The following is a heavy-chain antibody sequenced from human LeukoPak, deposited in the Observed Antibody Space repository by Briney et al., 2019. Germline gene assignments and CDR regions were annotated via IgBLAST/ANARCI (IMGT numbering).Heavy chain of an antibody. Sequence: GESLKISCKGSGYSFTSYWIGGVRPMPGKGLEWMGIIYPGDSDTRYSPSLQGQVTISADKSISTAYLQWSSLKASDTAMFYCARVPGSGYYYYFDYWGQGTLVSVSS. CDR1: GYSFTSYW. CDR3: ARVPGSGYYYYFDY. D-gene: IGHD3-22*01. J-gene: IGHJ4*02. CDR2: IYPGDSDT. V-gene: IGHV5-51*01.